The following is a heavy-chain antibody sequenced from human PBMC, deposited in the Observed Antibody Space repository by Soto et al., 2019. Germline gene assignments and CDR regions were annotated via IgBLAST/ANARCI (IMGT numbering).Heavy chain of an antibody. CDR2: ISSSGSDT. CDR3: ARSLRGYSGYSGY. J-gene: IGHJ4*02. Sequence: QVQLVESGGGLVKPGGCLRLSCAASGFTFSDYYMSWIRQAPGKGLEWVSYISSSGSDTNYADSVKSRFTVSRDNAKNSLYLQMNSLRAEETAVYYCARSLRGYSGYSGYWGKGTLVTVSS. D-gene: IGHD5-12*01. V-gene: IGHV3-11*05. CDR1: GFTFSDYY.